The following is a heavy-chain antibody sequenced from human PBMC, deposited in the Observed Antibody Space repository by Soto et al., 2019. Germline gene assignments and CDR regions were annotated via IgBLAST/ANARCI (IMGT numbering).Heavy chain of an antibody. Sequence: VQLVQSGADVKKPGSSVKVSCKASGGTFSSYAISWVRQAPGQWLEWMGGIIPISDTTNYAQKFQGRVTITADECTSTAYMELSSLRYEDTAVYYCARSQGSSTSLEIYYYYYYGMDVWGQGTTVTVSS. J-gene: IGHJ6*02. CDR3: ARSQGSSTSLEIYYYYYYGMDV. CDR1: GGTFSSYA. D-gene: IGHD2-2*01. CDR2: IIPISDTT. V-gene: IGHV1-69*01.